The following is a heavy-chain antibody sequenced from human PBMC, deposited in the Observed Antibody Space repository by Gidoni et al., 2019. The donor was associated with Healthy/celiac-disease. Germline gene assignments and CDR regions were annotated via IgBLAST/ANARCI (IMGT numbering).Heavy chain of an antibody. CDR2: IYYSGST. J-gene: IGHJ6*02. Sequence: QVQLQESGPGLVKPSETLSLTCTVSGGSSSSYYWSWIRQPPGKGLEWIGYIYYSGSTNYNPSLKSRVTISVDTSKNQFSLKLSAVTAADTAVYYCARDRAPHYYDSSGQLPGYYYYGMDVWGQGTTVTVSS. V-gene: IGHV4-59*01. CDR3: ARDRAPHYYDSSGQLPGYYYYGMDV. CDR1: GGSSSSYY. D-gene: IGHD3-22*01.